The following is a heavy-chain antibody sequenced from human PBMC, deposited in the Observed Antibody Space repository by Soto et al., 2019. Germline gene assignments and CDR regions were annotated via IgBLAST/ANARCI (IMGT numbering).Heavy chain of an antibody. J-gene: IGHJ4*02. D-gene: IGHD6-19*01. CDR3: AKATYSSGWRYYIDS. CDR1: GFTFSNYA. V-gene: IGHV3-23*01. Sequence: GGSLRLSCAASGFTFSNYALSWVRQAPGKGLEWVSAISGSSDHTFYADSVKGRFTISRDNSKSTLYLQVNSLRAEDTAVYYCAKATYSSGWRYYIDSWGQGTQVTVAS. CDR2: ISGSSDHT.